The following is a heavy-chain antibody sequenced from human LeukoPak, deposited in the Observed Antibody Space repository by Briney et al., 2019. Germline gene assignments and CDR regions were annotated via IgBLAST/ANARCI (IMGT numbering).Heavy chain of an antibody. Sequence: KLGESLKISCQGSGYSFSSYWIGWVRQMPGKGLEWMGIIYPGDADTRYSPSFQGQVTISADKSLTTAYLQWSSLKASDTAMYYCARGFGSTWLEYWGHGTLVTVSS. CDR1: GYSFSSYW. V-gene: IGHV5-51*01. CDR3: ARGFGSTWLEY. J-gene: IGHJ1*01. CDR2: IYPGDADT. D-gene: IGHD6-13*01.